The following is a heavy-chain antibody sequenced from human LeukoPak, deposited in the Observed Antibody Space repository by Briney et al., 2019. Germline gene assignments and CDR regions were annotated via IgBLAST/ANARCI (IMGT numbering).Heavy chain of an antibody. D-gene: IGHD3-16*01. V-gene: IGHV3-64D*06. CDR3: SRGRGFDI. CDR2: ISSNGAYT. Sequence: AGGSLRLSCSASGFTLSSYGLHWVRQAPGKGLEYVSAISSNGAYTYYADSVKGRFTISRDNSENSLYLQMSSLRVADTAAYYCSRGRGFDIWGQGTMVTVSS. CDR1: GFTLSSYG. J-gene: IGHJ3*02.